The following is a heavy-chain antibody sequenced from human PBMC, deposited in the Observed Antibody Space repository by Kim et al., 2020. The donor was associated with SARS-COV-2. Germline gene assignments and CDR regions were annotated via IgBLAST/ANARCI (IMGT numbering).Heavy chain of an antibody. J-gene: IGHJ3*02. V-gene: IGHV4-31*03. Sequence: SETLSLTCTVSGGSISSGGYYWSWIRQHPGKGLEWIGYIYYSGSTYYNPSLKSRVTISVDTSKNQFSLKLSSVTAADTAVYYCARGYYYDSSGYYWAGPHDAFDIWGQGTMVTVSS. CDR1: GGSISSGGYY. CDR3: ARGYYYDSSGYYWAGPHDAFDI. D-gene: IGHD3-22*01. CDR2: IYYSGST.